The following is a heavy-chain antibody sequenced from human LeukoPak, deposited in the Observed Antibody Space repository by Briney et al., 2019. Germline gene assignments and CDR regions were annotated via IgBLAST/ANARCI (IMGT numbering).Heavy chain of an antibody. V-gene: IGHV3-30*18. J-gene: IGHJ1*01. CDR1: GFTFSNYG. D-gene: IGHD3-22*01. Sequence: GRSLRLSCAGAGFTFSNYGMHWVRQAPGKGLEWVAVISYEGRTIYYADSVKGRFTISRDDSKNTLYLQMNSLRTEDTAIYYCAKEDVVVITIRYFQHWGQGTLVTVSS. CDR3: AKEDVVVITIRYFQH. CDR2: ISYEGRTI.